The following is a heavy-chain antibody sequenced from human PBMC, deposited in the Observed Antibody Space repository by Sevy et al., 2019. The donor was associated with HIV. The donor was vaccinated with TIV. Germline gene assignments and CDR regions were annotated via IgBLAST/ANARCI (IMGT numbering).Heavy chain of an antibody. CDR3: AKDRRGWSRHYYYYGMDD. D-gene: IGHD6-19*01. CDR1: GFTFRDYG. Sequence: GGSLRLSCAASGFTFRDYGMHWVRQAPGKGLEWMAVISYDGSNKYYADSVKGRFTISRDNSKNTLDLQMNSLRAEDMAVYYCAKDRRGWSRHYYYYGMDDWGQGTTVTVSS. V-gene: IGHV3-30*18. CDR2: ISYDGSNK. J-gene: IGHJ6*02.